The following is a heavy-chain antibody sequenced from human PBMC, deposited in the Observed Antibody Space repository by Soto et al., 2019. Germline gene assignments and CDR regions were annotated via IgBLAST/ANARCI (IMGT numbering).Heavy chain of an antibody. CDR2: ISSSSSYI. CDR3: AVRPYSSSSLYYYGMDV. V-gene: IGHV3-21*01. CDR1: GFTFSSYS. J-gene: IGHJ6*02. Sequence: EVQLVESGGGLVKPGGSLRLSCAASGFTFSSYSMNWVRQAPGKGLEWVSSISSSSSYIYYADSVKGRFTISRDNAKNSLYLQVNSLRAEDTAVYYCAVRPYSSSSLYYYGMDVWGQGTTVTVSS. D-gene: IGHD6-6*01.